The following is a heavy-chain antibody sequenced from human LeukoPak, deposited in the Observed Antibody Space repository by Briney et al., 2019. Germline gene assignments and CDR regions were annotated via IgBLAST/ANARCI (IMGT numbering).Heavy chain of an antibody. CDR2: ISSGGSTI. J-gene: IGHJ6*03. CDR3: AREWYSMDV. Sequence: GGSLRLSCAASGFTFSSCEMNWVRQAPGKGLEWVSYISSGGSTIYYADSVKGRFTSSRDNAKNSLYLQMNSLRAEDTAVYYCAREWYSMDVWGKGTTVTVSS. V-gene: IGHV3-48*03. D-gene: IGHD1-26*01. CDR1: GFTFSSCE.